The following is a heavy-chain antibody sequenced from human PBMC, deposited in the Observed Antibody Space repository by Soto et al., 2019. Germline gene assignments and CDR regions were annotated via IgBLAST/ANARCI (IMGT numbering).Heavy chain of an antibody. D-gene: IGHD6-6*01. Sequence: ASVKVSCKASGGTFSSYAISWVRQAPGQGLEWMGGIIPIFGTTNYAQKFQGRVTITADESTSTAYMELSSLRSEDTAVYYCARGGGSSRHRFDYWGQGTLVTVSS. CDR3: ARGGGSSRHRFDY. CDR2: IIPIFGTT. CDR1: GGTFSSYA. J-gene: IGHJ4*02. V-gene: IGHV1-69*13.